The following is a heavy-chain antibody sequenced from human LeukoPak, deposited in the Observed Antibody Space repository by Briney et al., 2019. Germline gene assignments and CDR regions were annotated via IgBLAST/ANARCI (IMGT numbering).Heavy chain of an antibody. D-gene: IGHD6-13*01. CDR2: INHSGST. CDR1: GGSFSGYY. CDR3: ASGEAAAPYYFDY. Sequence: SETLSLTCAVYGGSFSGYYWSWIRQPPGKGLEWIGEINHSGSTNYNPPLKSRVTISVDTSKNQFSLKLSFVTAADTAVYYCASGEAAAPYYFDYWGQGTLVTVSS. J-gene: IGHJ4*02. V-gene: IGHV4-34*01.